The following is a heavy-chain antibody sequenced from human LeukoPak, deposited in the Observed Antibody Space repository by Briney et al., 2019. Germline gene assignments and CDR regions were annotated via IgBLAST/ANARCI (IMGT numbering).Heavy chain of an antibody. J-gene: IGHJ5*02. Sequence: SQTLSLTCAISGDSVSSNSAAWNWIRQSPSRGLEWLGRTYYRSKWYNDYAVSVKSRITINPDTSKNQFSLQLNSVTPEDTAVYYCARDQAVLLWFGELSGWFDPWGQGTLVTVSS. CDR2: TYYRSKWYN. CDR1: GDSVSSNSAA. CDR3: ARDQAVLLWFGELSGWFDP. D-gene: IGHD3-10*01. V-gene: IGHV6-1*01.